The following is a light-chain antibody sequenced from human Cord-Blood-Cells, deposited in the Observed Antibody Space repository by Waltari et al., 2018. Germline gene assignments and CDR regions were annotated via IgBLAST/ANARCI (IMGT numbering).Light chain of an antibody. Sequence: QSVLTQPPSVSGAPGQRVTISCTGSSSNIGAGYDVHWSQQLPGTAPKLLIYGNSNRPSGVPDRFSGSKSGTSASLAITGIQAEDEADYYCQSYDSSLSGQGVFGGGTKLTVL. CDR2: GNS. V-gene: IGLV1-40*01. CDR1: SSNIGAGYD. J-gene: IGLJ2*01. CDR3: QSYDSSLSGQGV.